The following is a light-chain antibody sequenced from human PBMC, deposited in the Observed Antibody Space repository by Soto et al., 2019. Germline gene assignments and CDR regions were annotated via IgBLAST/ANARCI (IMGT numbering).Light chain of an antibody. CDR2: AAS. Sequence: AIRMTQSPSSLSASTGDRVTITCRASQGISSYLAWYQQKPGKAPKLLIYAASTLQSGVPSRFSGSGSGTDFTLSISCLQSEDFASYYCQQYYGYLLTFGGGTKVDIK. CDR1: QGISSY. J-gene: IGKJ4*01. V-gene: IGKV1-8*01. CDR3: QQYYGYLLT.